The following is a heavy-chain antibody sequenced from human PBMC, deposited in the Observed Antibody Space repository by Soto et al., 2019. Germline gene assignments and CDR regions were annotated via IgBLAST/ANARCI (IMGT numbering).Heavy chain of an antibody. CDR2: IKSKTDGGTT. CDR1: GFTFSNAW. D-gene: IGHD6-13*01. V-gene: IGHV3-15*01. Sequence: EVQLVESGGGLVKPGGSLRLSCAASGFTFSNAWMSWVRQAPGKGLEGVGRIKSKTDGGTTDYAAPVKGRFTISRDDSKNTLYLQMNSLKTEDTAVYYCHLAGYSSSSWAYYYYGMDVWGQGTTVTVSS. J-gene: IGHJ6*02. CDR3: HLAGYSSSSWAYYYYGMDV.